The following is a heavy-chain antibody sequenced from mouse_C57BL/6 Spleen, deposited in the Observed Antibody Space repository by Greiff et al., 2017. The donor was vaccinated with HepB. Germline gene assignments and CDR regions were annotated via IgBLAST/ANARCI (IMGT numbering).Heavy chain of an antibody. Sequence: VQLQQSVAELVRPGASVKLSCTASGFNIKNTYMHWVKQRPEQGLEWIGRIEPANGNTKYAPKFQGKATITADTSSNTAYLQLSSLTSEDTAIYYWARGGTTVVPHFDYWGQGTTLTVSS. V-gene: IGHV14-3*01. CDR1: GFNIKNTY. J-gene: IGHJ2*01. CDR2: IEPANGNT. D-gene: IGHD1-1*01. CDR3: ARGGTTVVPHFDY.